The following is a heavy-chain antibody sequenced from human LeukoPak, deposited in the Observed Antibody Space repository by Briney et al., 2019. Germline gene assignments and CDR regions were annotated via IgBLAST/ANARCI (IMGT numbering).Heavy chain of an antibody. CDR2: IYYSGST. CDR1: GDSISNYY. Sequence: PSETLSLTCTVSGDSISNYYWSWIRQPPGKGLEWIGYIYYSGSTNYKPSLKSRVTISVDTSKNQISLNLRSVTAADTAVYYCARHSGRGNAFDIWGQGTTVTVSS. CDR3: ARHSGRGNAFDI. V-gene: IGHV4-59*08. D-gene: IGHD6-25*01. J-gene: IGHJ3*02.